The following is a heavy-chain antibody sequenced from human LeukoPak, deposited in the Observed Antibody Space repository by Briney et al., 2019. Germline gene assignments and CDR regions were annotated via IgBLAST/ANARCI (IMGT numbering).Heavy chain of an antibody. CDR2: ISYDGSNK. D-gene: IGHD6-6*01. J-gene: IGHJ4*02. CDR1: GFTFSSYG. Sequence: PGGSLRLSCAASGFTFSSYGMCWVRQAPGKGLEWVAVISYDGSNKYYADSVKGRFTISRDNSKNTLYLQMNSLRAEDTAVYYCAKGGSSSSYYFDYWGQGTLVTVSS. CDR3: AKGGSSSSYYFDY. V-gene: IGHV3-30*18.